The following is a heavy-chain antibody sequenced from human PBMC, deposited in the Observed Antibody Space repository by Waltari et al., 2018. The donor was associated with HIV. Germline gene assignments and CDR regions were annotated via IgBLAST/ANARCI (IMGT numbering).Heavy chain of an antibody. V-gene: IGHV3-15*01. CDR1: GFTFTNAW. CDR2: GKSETDGGTT. D-gene: IGHD2-21*02. Sequence: EVQLVESGGGLVKPGGSLRLSCAASGFTFTNAWMSWVSQAPGKGLGWVGRGKSETDGGTTDYAAPVKGRFTISRDDSKNTLYLQMNSLKTEDTAVYYCTTGDIVVVTDYWGQGTLVTVSS. CDR3: TTGDIVVVTDY. J-gene: IGHJ4*02.